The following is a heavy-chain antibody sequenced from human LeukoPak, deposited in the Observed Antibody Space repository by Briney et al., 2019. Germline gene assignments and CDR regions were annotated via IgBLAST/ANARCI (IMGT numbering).Heavy chain of an antibody. V-gene: IGHV4-31*03. J-gene: IGHJ5*02. CDR2: IYYSGST. D-gene: IGHD1-26*01. CDR3: ASHYLPGGTRWFDP. CDR1: GGSISSGGYY. Sequence: SETLSLTCTVSGGSISSGGYYWSWIRQHPGKGLEWIGYIYYSGSTYYNPSLKSRVTISVDTSKNQFSLKLSSVTAADTAVYYCASHYLPGGTRWFDPWGQGTLVTVSS.